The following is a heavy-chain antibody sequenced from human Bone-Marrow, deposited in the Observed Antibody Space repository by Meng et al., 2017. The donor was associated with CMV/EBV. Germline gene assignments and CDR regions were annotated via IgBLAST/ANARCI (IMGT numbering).Heavy chain of an antibody. V-gene: IGHV4-59*01. J-gene: IGHJ4*02. CDR3: SRSGYSGGWYEIDY. CDR1: GDSISSYY. D-gene: IGHD6-19*01. Sequence: GSLRLSCTVSGDSISSYYWSWIRQPPGKGLEWIGNIYYSGSNYNPSLKSRVTISIDASKSQFSLKLTSVTAADTAFYYFSRSGYSGGWYEIDYWGQGTLVTVSS. CDR2: IYYSGS.